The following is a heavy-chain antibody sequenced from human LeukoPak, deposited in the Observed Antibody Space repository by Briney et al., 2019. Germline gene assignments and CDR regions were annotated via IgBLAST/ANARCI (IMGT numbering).Heavy chain of an antibody. CDR2: XXYSGST. Sequence: SXXLSLTCTVSGGSISSYYXSWIRQPPGXGXXXXXXXXYSGSTNYNPSLKSXVXXSVXTSKNQFSLKLSSVTAADTAVYYCARVDYGDFNYYYYGMDVWGQGTTVTVSS. V-gene: IGHV4-59*01. CDR3: ARVDYGDFNYYYYGMDV. J-gene: IGHJ6*02. CDR1: GGSISSYY. D-gene: IGHD4-17*01.